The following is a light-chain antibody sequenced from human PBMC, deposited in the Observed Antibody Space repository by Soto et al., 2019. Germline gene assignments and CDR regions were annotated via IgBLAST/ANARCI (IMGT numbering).Light chain of an antibody. J-gene: IGKJ5*01. CDR3: QQYHRPSVT. Sequence: DIQMTQSPSTLSASVGDRVTITCRASQSLNNDLAWYQQKPGKAPNLLICDASTLERGVPSRFSGTGSGTEFTLAISSLQPDDFATYYCQQYHRPSVTFGQGTRLEIK. CDR2: DAS. V-gene: IGKV1-5*01. CDR1: QSLNND.